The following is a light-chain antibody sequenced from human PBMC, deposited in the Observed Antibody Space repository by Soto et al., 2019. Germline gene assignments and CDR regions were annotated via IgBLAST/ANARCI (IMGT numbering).Light chain of an antibody. CDR3: AAWDDSLNGVV. J-gene: IGLJ2*01. CDR2: SNN. CDR1: SSNIGSNT. Sequence: QSVLTQPPSASGTPGQRVTISCSGSSSNIGSNTVNWYQQLPGTDPKLLIYSNNQRPSGVPDRFSGSKSGTSASLAISGLHSEDEAHYYCAAWDDSLNGVVFGGGTKLTVL. V-gene: IGLV1-44*01.